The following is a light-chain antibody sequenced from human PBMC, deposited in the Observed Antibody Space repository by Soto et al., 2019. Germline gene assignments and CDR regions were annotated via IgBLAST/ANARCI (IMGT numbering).Light chain of an antibody. Sequence: VLTQSPGTLSLSPGERATISCRASQTISSSYLAWYQHKPGQAPRLLIYGASSRATCIPHRFSGSGSGTDFTLTISILEPEDCGVYYCQQSGGSPPYTFGHGTRLEIK. J-gene: IGKJ2*01. V-gene: IGKV3-20*01. CDR1: QTISSSY. CDR2: GAS. CDR3: QQSGGSPPYT.